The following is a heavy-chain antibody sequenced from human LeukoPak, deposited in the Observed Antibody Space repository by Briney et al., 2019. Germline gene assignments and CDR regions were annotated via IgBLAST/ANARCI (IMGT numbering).Heavy chain of an antibody. Sequence: PSETLSLTCTVSGYSISSGYYWGWIRQPPGKGLEWIGSIYHSGSTYYNPSLKSRVTISVDTSKNQFSLKLSSVTAADTAVYYCARPRGFLEWQNAQGVWFDPWGQGTLVTVSS. J-gene: IGHJ5*02. V-gene: IGHV4-38-2*02. CDR1: GYSISSGYY. CDR2: IYHSGST. D-gene: IGHD3-3*01. CDR3: ARPRGFLEWQNAQGVWFDP.